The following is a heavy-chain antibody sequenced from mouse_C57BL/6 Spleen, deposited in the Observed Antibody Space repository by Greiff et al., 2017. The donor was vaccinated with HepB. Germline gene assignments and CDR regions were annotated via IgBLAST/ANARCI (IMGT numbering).Heavy chain of an antibody. V-gene: IGHV2-2*01. CDR3: ARKTGGVPLRHAMDY. CDR2: IWSGGST. J-gene: IGHJ4*01. Sequence: VQLVESGPGLVQPSQSLSITCTVSGFSLTSYGVHWVRQSPGKGLEWLGVIWSGGSTDYNAAFISRLSISKDNSKSQVFFKMNSLQADDTAIYYCARKTGGVPLRHAMDYWGQGTSVTVSS. CDR1: GFSLTSYG. D-gene: IGHD2-4*01.